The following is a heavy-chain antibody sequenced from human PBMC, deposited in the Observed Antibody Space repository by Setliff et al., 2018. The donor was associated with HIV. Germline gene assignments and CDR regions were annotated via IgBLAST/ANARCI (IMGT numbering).Heavy chain of an antibody. J-gene: IGHJ6*02. CDR1: GGSISSGSYY. CDR3: ARRKGGYGLDV. Sequence: SETLSLTCTVSGGSISSGSYYWSWIRQPAGKGLEWIGHIHTSGSTKYNPSLKSRVTISADTSKNQFSLNLSSVTAAETAVYYCARRKGGYGLDVWGQGTTVTVSS. D-gene: IGHD3-16*01. V-gene: IGHV4-61*09. CDR2: IHTSGST.